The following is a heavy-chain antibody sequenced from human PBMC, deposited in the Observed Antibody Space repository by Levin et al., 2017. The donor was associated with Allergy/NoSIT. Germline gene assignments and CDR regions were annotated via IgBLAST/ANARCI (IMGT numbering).Heavy chain of an antibody. D-gene: IGHD2-8*02. CDR2: IYYSGST. CDR3: VRSVLGVAYYYMDV. V-gene: IGHV4-39*01. CDR1: GGSISSSSYY. Sequence: SETLSLTCTVSGGSISSSSYYWGWIRQPPGKGLEWIGSIYYSGSTYYNPSLKSRVTISVDTSKNQFSLKLSSVTAADTAVYYCVRSVLGVAYYYMDVWGKGTTVTVSS. J-gene: IGHJ6*03.